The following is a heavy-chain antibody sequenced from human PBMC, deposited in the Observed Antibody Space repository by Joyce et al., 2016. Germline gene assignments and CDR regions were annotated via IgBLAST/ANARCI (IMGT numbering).Heavy chain of an antibody. CDR1: GGSISSSYW. V-gene: IGHV4-4*02. CDR2: VYHSGST. J-gene: IGHJ4*02. D-gene: IGHD6-13*01. Sequence: QVLLQESGPVLVKPSGTLSLTCAVSGGSISSSYWWHWVRQPPGKGLEWIGEVYHSGSTIYPPSLKSRVTMSVDNSKNHFALNLRSVTAADTAVYYCARGVAAPGDYWGQGTLVTVSS. CDR3: ARGVAAPGDY.